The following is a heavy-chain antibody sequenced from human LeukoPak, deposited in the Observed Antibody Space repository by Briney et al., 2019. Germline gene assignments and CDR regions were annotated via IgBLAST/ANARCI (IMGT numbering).Heavy chain of an antibody. V-gene: IGHV1-2*06. CDR2: INPNSGGT. CDR3: ARERAVQGYCSGGRCYINDY. CDR1: GYNFSGYY. Sequence: ASVKVSCKASGYNFSGYYMHWVRQAPGRGLEWMGRINPNSGGTNYAQKFQGRVTMTRDTSISTAYMELTRLTSDDTAVYYCARERAVQGYCSGGRCYINDYWGQGTLVTVSS. J-gene: IGHJ4*02. D-gene: IGHD2-15*01.